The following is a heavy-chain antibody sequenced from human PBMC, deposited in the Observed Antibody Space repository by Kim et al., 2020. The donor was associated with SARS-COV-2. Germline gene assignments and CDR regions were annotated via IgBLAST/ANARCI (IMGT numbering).Heavy chain of an antibody. CDR1: GGSISSYY. CDR2: IYYSGST. Sequence: SETLSLTCTVSGGSISSYYWSWIRQPPGKGLEWIGYIYYSGSTNYNPSLKSRVTISVDTSKNQFSLKLSYVTAADTAVYYCARKGEYCSGGSCYVKGFDYWGQGTLVTVSS. CDR3: ARKGEYCSGGSCYVKGFDY. V-gene: IGHV4-59*13. D-gene: IGHD2-15*01. J-gene: IGHJ4*02.